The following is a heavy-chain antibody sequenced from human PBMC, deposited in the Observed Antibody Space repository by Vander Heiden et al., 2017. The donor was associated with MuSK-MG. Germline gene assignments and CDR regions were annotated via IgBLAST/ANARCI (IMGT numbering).Heavy chain of an antibody. V-gene: IGHV4-34*01. CDR1: GGSFSGYY. CDR2: INHSGST. Sequence: QVQLQQWGAGLLKPSETLSLTCAVYGGSFSGYYWSWIRQPPGKGLEWIGEINHSGSTNYNPSLKSRVTISVDTSKNQCSLKLSSVTAAETAVYYCARGHVSSSESYYYMDVWGKGTTVTVSS. D-gene: IGHD6-6*01. J-gene: IGHJ6*03. CDR3: ARGHVSSSESYYYMDV.